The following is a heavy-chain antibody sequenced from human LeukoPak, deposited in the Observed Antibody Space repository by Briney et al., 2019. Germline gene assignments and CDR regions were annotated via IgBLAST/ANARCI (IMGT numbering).Heavy chain of an antibody. CDR1: GFPFSDYV. Sequence: GGSLRLSCAASGFPFSDYVMHWVRQAPGKGLEWVSVIRYDGNNKYYADSVKGRFTISRDNSKNTLYLQMNSLESEDTAVYYCAKDRWGAVASFDYWGQGTLVTVPS. CDR2: IRYDGNNK. J-gene: IGHJ4*02. D-gene: IGHD6-19*01. CDR3: AKDRWGAVASFDY. V-gene: IGHV3-30*02.